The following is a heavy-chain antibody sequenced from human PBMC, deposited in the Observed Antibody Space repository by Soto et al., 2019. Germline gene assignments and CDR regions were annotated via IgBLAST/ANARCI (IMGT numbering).Heavy chain of an antibody. CDR3: ARGQKAVAGYYFDY. D-gene: IGHD6-19*01. J-gene: IGHJ4*02. Sequence: QVQLVQSGAEVKKPGASVKVSCKASGYTFTSYDINWVRQATGQGLEWIGWMNPNSGNTGSAQKFQGRVTMTRNTSISTVYMELSSLRSEDTAMYYCARGQKAVAGYYFDYWCQGTLVTVSS. V-gene: IGHV1-8*01. CDR1: GYTFTSYD. CDR2: MNPNSGNT.